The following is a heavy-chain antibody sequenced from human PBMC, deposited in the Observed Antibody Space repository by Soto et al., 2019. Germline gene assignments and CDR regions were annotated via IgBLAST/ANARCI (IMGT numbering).Heavy chain of an antibody. CDR2: ISYDGSNK. V-gene: IGHV3-30-3*01. J-gene: IGHJ3*02. CDR3: ARPQVVVITDDAFDS. Sequence: GGSLRLSCAASGFTFSSYAMQWVRQAPGKGLEWVAVISYDGSNKYYADSVKGRFTSSRDNSKNTLYLQMNSLRAEDTAVYYCARPQVVVITDDAFDSWGQGTMVTVSS. D-gene: IGHD3-22*01. CDR1: GFTFSSYA.